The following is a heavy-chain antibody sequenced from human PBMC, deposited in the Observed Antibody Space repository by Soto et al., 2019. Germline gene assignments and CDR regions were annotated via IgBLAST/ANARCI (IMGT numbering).Heavy chain of an antibody. Sequence: ASVKVSCKASGYTFTSYGISWVRQAPGQGLEWMGWISACNGNTNYAQKLQGRVTMTTDTSTSTAYMELRSLRSDDTAVYYCARDRDDSSGYYYTDYYGMDVWGQGTTVTVSS. CDR3: ARDRDDSSGYYYTDYYGMDV. CDR1: GYTFTSYG. J-gene: IGHJ6*02. D-gene: IGHD3-22*01. CDR2: ISACNGNT. V-gene: IGHV1-18*01.